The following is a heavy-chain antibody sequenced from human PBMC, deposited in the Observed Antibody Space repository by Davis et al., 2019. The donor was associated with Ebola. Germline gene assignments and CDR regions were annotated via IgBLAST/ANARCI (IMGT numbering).Heavy chain of an antibody. V-gene: IGHV4-59*01. Sequence: SDPLSSTFTAPGGPISSYYWSWTRQPPGKGLEWIGYIYYSGTTNYNPSLKSRVAMSVDTSKNQFSLRLSSVTAADTAVYYCERVVETTVATWVDYWGQGTLVTVSS. CDR3: ERVVETTVATWVDY. CDR2: IYYSGTT. J-gene: IGHJ4*02. D-gene: IGHD4-17*01. CDR1: GGPISSYY.